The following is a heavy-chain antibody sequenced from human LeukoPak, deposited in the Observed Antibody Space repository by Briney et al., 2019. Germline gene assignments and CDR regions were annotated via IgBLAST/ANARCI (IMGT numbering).Heavy chain of an antibody. D-gene: IGHD2-2*01. CDR2: IKSKTDGGTT. Sequence: GGSLRLSCAASGFTFSNAWMSWVRQAPGKGLEWVGRIKSKTDGGTTDYAAPVKGRFTISRDDSKNTLYLQMNSLKTEDTAVYYCAKDHRRWVPAASTDYFDYWGQGTLVTVSS. CDR1: GFTFSNAW. V-gene: IGHV3-15*01. J-gene: IGHJ4*02. CDR3: AKDHRRWVPAASTDYFDY.